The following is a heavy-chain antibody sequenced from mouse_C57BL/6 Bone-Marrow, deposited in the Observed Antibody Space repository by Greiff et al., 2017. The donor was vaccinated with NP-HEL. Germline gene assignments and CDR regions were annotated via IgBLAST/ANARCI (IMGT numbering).Heavy chain of an antibody. CDR1: GYAFSSYW. CDR3: ARSRDSLRYVLRLDY. Sequence: VQLQQSGAELVKPGASVKISCKASGYAFSSYWMNWVKQRPGKGLEWIGQIYPGDGDTNYNGKFKGKATLTADKSSSTAYMQLSSLTSEDSAVYFCARSRDSLRYVLRLDYWGQGTTLTVSS. CDR2: IYPGDGDT. V-gene: IGHV1-80*01. D-gene: IGHD2-14*01. J-gene: IGHJ2*01.